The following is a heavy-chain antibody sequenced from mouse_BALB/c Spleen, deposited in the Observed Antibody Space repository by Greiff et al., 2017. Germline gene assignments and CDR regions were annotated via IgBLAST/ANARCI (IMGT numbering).Heavy chain of an antibody. CDR3: ARQDDAWFAY. J-gene: IGHJ3*01. V-gene: IGHV5-6*01. Sequence: EVQGVESGGDLVKPGGSLKLSCAASGFTFSSYGMSWVRQTPDKRLEWVATISSGGSYTYYPDSVKGRFTISRDNAKNTLYLQMSSLKSEDTAMYYCARQDDAWFAYWGQGTLVTVSA. CDR2: ISSGGSYT. D-gene: IGHD2-12*01. CDR1: GFTFSSYG.